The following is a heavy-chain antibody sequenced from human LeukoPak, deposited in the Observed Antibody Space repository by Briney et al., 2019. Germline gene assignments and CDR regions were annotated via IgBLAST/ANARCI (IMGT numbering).Heavy chain of an antibody. J-gene: IGHJ4*02. CDR3: ARADYGGNDEIDY. V-gene: IGHV3-21*01. CDR2: ISSSSSYI. D-gene: IGHD4-23*01. Sequence: PGGSLRLSCAASGFTFRSYSMNWVRQAPGKGLEWVSSISSSSSYIYYADSVKGRFTISRDNAKNSLYLQMNSLRAEDTAVYYCARADYGGNDEIDYWGQGTLVTVSS. CDR1: GFTFRSYS.